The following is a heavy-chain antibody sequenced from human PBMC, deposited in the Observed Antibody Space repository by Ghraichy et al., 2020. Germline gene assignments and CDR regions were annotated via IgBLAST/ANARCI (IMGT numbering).Heavy chain of an antibody. V-gene: IGHV1-18*01. D-gene: IGHD2-15*01. Sequence: ASVKVSCKASGYTFTSYGISWVRQAPGQGLEWMGWISAYNGNTNYAQKLQGRVTMTTDTSTSTAYMELRSLRSDDTAVYYCARDSAREWVVVVGWDGEFDYWGQGTLVTVSS. CDR1: GYTFTSYG. CDR3: ARDSAREWVVVVGWDGEFDY. J-gene: IGHJ4*02. CDR2: ISAYNGNT.